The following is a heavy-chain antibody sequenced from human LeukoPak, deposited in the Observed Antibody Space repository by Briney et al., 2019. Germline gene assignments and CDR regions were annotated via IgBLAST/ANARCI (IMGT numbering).Heavy chain of an antibody. D-gene: IGHD6-19*01. V-gene: IGHV1-46*01. Sequence: ASVKVSCKASGYTFTSYYMHWVRQAPRQGLEWMGIINPSGGSTSYAQKFQGRVTMTRDTSTSTVYMELSSLRSEDTAVYYCARSTYSREVSSGRNAFDIWGQGTMVTVSS. CDR2: INPSGGST. CDR1: GYTFTSYY. CDR3: ARSTYSREVSSGRNAFDI. J-gene: IGHJ3*02.